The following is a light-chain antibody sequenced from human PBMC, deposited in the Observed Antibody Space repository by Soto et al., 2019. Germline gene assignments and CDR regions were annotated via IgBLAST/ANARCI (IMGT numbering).Light chain of an antibody. V-gene: IGLV2-14*01. Sequence: QSVLTQPASVSGFPGQSITISCTGTSSDVGGYNYVSWYQQHPGKAPKLMIYDVSNRPSGVSNRFSGSKSGNTASLTISGLQAEDEADYYCSSYTSSSTLFGNGTKVTVL. CDR3: SSYTSSSTL. CDR2: DVS. J-gene: IGLJ1*01. CDR1: SSDVGGYNY.